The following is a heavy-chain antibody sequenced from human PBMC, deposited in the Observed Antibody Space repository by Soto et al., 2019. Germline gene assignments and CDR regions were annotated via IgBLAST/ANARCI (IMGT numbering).Heavy chain of an antibody. CDR1: KFTFSSHE. V-gene: IGHV3-48*03. D-gene: IGHD4-4*01. CDR2: ISGSGGTI. J-gene: IGHJ6*02. CDR3: AKQSRYYYYGVDV. Sequence: GGSLRLSCAASKFTFSSHEVNWVRQAPGKGLEWVSYISGSGGTINYADSVKGRFTISRDNAKNSLYLQMNSLRVEDTAVYYCAKQSRYYYYGVDVWGQGTTVTVSS.